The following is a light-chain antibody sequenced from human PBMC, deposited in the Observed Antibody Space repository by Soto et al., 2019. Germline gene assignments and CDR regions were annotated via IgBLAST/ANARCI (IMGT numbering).Light chain of an antibody. Sequence: QSVLTQPPSASGSPGQSVAVSCTGTSSDIGDTHYVSWYQQRPGKAPKLMVYEVSKRPSGVPDRFSGSKSGNTASLTVSGLLAEDEGDYYCSSYAGRDTVVFGSGTKVTVL. CDR2: EVS. V-gene: IGLV2-8*01. CDR1: SSDIGDTHY. CDR3: SSYAGRDTVV. J-gene: IGLJ1*01.